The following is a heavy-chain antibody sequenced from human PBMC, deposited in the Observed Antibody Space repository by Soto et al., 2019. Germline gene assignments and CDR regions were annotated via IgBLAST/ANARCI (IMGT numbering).Heavy chain of an antibody. CDR2: IWYDGSNK. D-gene: IGHD2-2*01. CDR3: VRDGHCITTSCYGNWFDP. CDR1: GCTFRSNG. V-gene: IGHV3-33*01. Sequence: TGGSRRLSCPASGCTFRSNGRPWFLQARGKGLEWVAVIWYDGSNKYYADSVKGRFTISRDDVKNTLHLEMNSLRAEDTAVYYCVRDGHCITTSCYGNWFDPWGQGTLVTVSS. J-gene: IGHJ5*02.